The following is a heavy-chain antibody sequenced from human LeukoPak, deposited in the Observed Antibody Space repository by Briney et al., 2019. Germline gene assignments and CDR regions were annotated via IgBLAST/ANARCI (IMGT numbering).Heavy chain of an antibody. D-gene: IGHD3-10*01. Sequence: PSETLSLTCTVSGGSISSGGYYWSWIRQPPGKGLEWIGYIYHSGSPYYNPSLKSRVTISVDRSKNQFSLKLSSVTAADTAVYYCARSGSWVDYWGQGTLVTVSS. CDR3: ARSGSWVDY. V-gene: IGHV4-30-2*01. CDR2: IYHSGSP. J-gene: IGHJ4*02. CDR1: GGSISSGGYY.